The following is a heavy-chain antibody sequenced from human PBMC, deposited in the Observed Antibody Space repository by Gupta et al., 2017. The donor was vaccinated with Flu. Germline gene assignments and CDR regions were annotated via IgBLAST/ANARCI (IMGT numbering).Heavy chain of an antibody. J-gene: IGHJ4*02. CDR3: AKDSLRTGIAVAAPFDY. Sequence: EVQLLESGGGLVQPGGSLRLSCAASGFTFSSYAMSWVRQAPGKGLEWVSAISGSGGSTNYADSVKGRFTISRDNSKNTLYLQMKSLRAEDTAVYYCAKDSLRTGIAVAAPFDYWGQGTRVTVSA. V-gene: IGHV3-23*01. CDR1: GFTFSSYA. CDR2: ISGSGGST. D-gene: IGHD6-19*01.